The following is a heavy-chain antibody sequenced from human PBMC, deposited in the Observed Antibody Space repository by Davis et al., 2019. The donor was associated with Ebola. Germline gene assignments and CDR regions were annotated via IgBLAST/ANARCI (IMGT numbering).Heavy chain of an antibody. CDR2: IYYSGST. V-gene: IGHV4-59*01. D-gene: IGHD4-17*01. Sequence: SETLSLTCAVYGGSFSGYYWSWIRQPPGKGLEWIGYIYYSGSTNYNPSLKSRVTISVDTSKNQFSLKLSSVTAADTAVYYCARHGDHGGYFYYDMDVWGQGTTVTVS. J-gene: IGHJ6*02. CDR1: GGSFSGYY. CDR3: ARHGDHGGYFYYDMDV.